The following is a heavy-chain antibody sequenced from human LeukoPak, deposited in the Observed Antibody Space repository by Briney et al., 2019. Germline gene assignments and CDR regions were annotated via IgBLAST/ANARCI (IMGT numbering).Heavy chain of an antibody. D-gene: IGHD5-18*01. Sequence: SVKVSCKASGGTFSSYAISWVRQAPGQGIEWMGRIIPILGIANYAQKFQGRVTITAGKSTSTAYMELSSLRSEDTAVYYCARGLPEYYFDYWGQGTLVTVSS. CDR3: ARGLPEYYFDY. V-gene: IGHV1-69*04. J-gene: IGHJ4*02. CDR1: GGTFSSYA. CDR2: IIPILGIA.